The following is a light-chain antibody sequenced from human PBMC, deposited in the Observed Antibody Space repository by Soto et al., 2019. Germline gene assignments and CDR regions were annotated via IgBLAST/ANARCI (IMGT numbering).Light chain of an antibody. J-gene: IGLJ3*02. CDR3: LLYYGGAHLV. CDR1: TGAVTSGNY. CDR2: TTD. V-gene: IGLV7-43*01. Sequence: QTVVTQEPSLTVSPGGKVTLTCASSTGAVTSGNYPSWFQQKTGQAPRTLIYTTDDKHSWTPARFSGSLLGGKAALTLSGVQPEDEAEYYCLLYYGGAHLVFGGGTKVTVL.